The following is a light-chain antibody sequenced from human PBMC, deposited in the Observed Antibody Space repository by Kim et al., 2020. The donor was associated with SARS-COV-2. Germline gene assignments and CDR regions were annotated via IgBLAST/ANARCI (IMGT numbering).Light chain of an antibody. V-gene: IGKV1-39*01. J-gene: IGKJ2*01. CDR2: GAS. CDR3: QQTYSTPYT. CDR1: QTIGTY. Sequence: SESVGDRVNITCRTSQTIGTYLNWFQQKPGKAPKVLIYGASNLQSGVPSRFSGSRSGTDFTLTISSLQPEDFGNYFCQQTYSTPYTFGQGTKLEIK.